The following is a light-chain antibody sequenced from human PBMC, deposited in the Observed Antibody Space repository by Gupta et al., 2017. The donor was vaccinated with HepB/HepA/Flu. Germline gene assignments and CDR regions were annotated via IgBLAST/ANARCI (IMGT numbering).Light chain of an antibody. Sequence: SYELAQPPSVSVSPGQTANITCSGDKLGDKFASWYQQKPGQSPLLIIYQDNKRSSGIPERFSGFNSENTATLTISGTQAMDDDYYYCQAWDSDTAVFGGGTKLTVL. CDR2: QDN. J-gene: IGLJ2*01. CDR1: KLGDKF. V-gene: IGLV3-1*01. CDR3: QAWDSDTAV.